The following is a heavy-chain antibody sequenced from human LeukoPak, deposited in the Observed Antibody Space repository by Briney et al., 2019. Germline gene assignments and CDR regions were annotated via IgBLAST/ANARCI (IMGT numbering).Heavy chain of an antibody. CDR1: GFTFSSYA. D-gene: IGHD5-18*01. Sequence: PGGSLRLSCSASGFTFSSYAMHWVRQAPGKGLEWVAVISYDGSNKYYADSVKGRFTISRDNSKNTLYLQMNSLRAEDTAVYYCARDRQLWLPDYYYYYGMDVWGKGTTVTVSS. J-gene: IGHJ6*04. V-gene: IGHV3-30*04. CDR3: ARDRQLWLPDYYYYYGMDV. CDR2: ISYDGSNK.